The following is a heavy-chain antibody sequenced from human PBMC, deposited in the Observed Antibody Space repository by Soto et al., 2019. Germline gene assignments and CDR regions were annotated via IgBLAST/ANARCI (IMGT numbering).Heavy chain of an antibody. Sequence: EVQLVESGGGLVQPGRSLRLSCAASGFPFDDYAMHWVRQAPGKGLEWVSGITWHSGSMAYADSVKGRFTISRDNAKISVYLQMNILRVEDTATYYCAEAPDYSSGYYERYGMDVWGHWITVTVSS. CDR3: AEAPDYSSGYYERYGMDV. V-gene: IGHV3-9*01. D-gene: IGHD3-22*01. CDR2: ITWHSGSM. CDR1: GFPFDDYA. J-gene: IGHJ6*02.